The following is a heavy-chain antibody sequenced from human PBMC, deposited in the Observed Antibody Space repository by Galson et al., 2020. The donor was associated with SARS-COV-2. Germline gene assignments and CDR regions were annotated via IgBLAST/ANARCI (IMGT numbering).Heavy chain of an antibody. CDR3: TRDRGYSDGDTLLVY. D-gene: IGHD5-18*01. V-gene: IGHV3-30*03. Sequence: GESLKISCAASGFTFSSYGMHWVRQAPGKGLEWVAVISYDGSNKYYADSVKGRFTISRDNSKNTLYLQMNSLRAEDTAVYYCTRDRGYSDGDTLLVYWGQGTLVTVSS. J-gene: IGHJ4*02. CDR1: GFTFSSYG. CDR2: ISYDGSNK.